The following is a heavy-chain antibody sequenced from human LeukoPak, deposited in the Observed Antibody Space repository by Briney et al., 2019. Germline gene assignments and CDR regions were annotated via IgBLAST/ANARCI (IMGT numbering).Heavy chain of an antibody. CDR3: ARGVARSSKFHFSYYFDY. CDR1: SGSISSSSYY. Sequence: TPSETLSLTCTVSSGSISSSSYYWGWIRQPPGKGLEWIGSIYHSGSTYYNPSLKSRVTISVDTSKNQFSLNLSSVTAADTAVYYCARGVARSSKFHFSYYFDYWGQGTLVTVSS. J-gene: IGHJ4*02. V-gene: IGHV4-39*07. D-gene: IGHD6-6*01. CDR2: IYHSGST.